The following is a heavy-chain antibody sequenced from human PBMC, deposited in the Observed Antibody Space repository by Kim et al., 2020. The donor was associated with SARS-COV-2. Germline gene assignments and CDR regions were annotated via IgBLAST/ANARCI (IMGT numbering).Heavy chain of an antibody. CDR1: GFTFSSYG. CDR2: IWYDGSNK. CDR3: ARGPYYDFWSGYLSYYYYGMDV. Sequence: GRSLRLSCAASGFTFSSYGMHWVRQAPGKGLEWVAVIWYDGSNKYYADSVKGRFTISRDNSKNTLYLQMNSLRAEDTAVYYCARGPYYDFWSGYLSYYYYGMDVWGQGTTVTVSS. V-gene: IGHV3-33*01. D-gene: IGHD3-3*01. J-gene: IGHJ6*02.